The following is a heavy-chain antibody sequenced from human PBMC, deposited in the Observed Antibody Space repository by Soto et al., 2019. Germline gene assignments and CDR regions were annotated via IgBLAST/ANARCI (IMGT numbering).Heavy chain of an antibody. CDR2: IYHSGNT. CDR1: GGSISSDNW. D-gene: IGHD3-10*01. CDR3: ARLSASSKLRGVVIN. Sequence: QVHLQESGPDLVRPSETLSLTCSFFGGSISSDNWWSWVRQTPGKGLEWIGEIYHSGNTNYNPSLKSRVTISVDKSKNQFSLKVTSVTAADTARYYCARLSASSKLRGVVINWGQGTLVTVSS. V-gene: IGHV4-4*02. J-gene: IGHJ4*02.